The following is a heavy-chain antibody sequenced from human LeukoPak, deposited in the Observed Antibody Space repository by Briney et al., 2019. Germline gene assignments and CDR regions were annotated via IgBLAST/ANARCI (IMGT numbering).Heavy chain of an antibody. V-gene: IGHV1-2*02. D-gene: IGHD6-13*01. CDR2: INPNSGGT. Sequence: ASVKVSCKASGYTFTGSYMHWVRQAPGQGLEWMGWINPNSGGTNYAQKFQGRVTMTRNTSISTAYVELSSLRSEDTAVYYCAREGYSSSWSQGLISYYYYMDVWGKGTTVTISS. J-gene: IGHJ6*03. CDR3: AREGYSSSWSQGLISYYYYMDV. CDR1: GYTFTGSY.